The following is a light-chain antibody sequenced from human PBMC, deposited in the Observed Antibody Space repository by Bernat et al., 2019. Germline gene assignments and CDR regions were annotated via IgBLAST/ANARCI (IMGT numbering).Light chain of an antibody. CDR3: AAWDDSLRGRV. V-gene: IGLV1-47*01. CDR2: SNN. J-gene: IGLJ3*02. Sequence: QSVLTQPPSASGTPGQRVTISCSGSTSNIGSNYVYWYQQLPGPAPKPLIYSNNQRPSGVPDRFSGSKSGTSASLAISGLRSEDEADYYCAAWDDSLRGRVFGGGTKLTVL. CDR1: TSNIGSNY.